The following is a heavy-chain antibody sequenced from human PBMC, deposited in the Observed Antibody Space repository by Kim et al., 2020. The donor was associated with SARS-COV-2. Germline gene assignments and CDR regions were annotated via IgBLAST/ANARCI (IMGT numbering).Heavy chain of an antibody. D-gene: IGHD6-19*01. CDR3: ARGPWEGVAGLYY. CDR2: INTRNGYT. V-gene: IGHV1-3*04. Sequence: ASVKVSCKASGYTFSRYAIHWVRQAPGQSLEWMAWINTRNGYTRSSQHFPGRLSISRDTSADTVDMHLINLRSEDTAVYYCARGPWEGVAGLYYWGYGTL. CDR1: GYTFSRYA. J-gene: IGHJ4*01.